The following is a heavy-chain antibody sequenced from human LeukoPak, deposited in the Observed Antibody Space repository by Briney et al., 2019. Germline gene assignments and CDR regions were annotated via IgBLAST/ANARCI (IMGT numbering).Heavy chain of an antibody. CDR2: ISASGST. D-gene: IGHD3-10*01. CDR1: GGSISSFY. J-gene: IGHJ6*02. Sequence: SETLSLTCTVSGGSISSFYWSWIRQPAGEGLEWIGRISASGSTNYNPSLMGRVTISVDTSKNQFSLKLSSVTAADTAVYYCARDHVYGSGSPYYYYGMDVWGQGTTITVSS. V-gene: IGHV4-4*07. CDR3: ARDHVYGSGSPYYYYGMDV.